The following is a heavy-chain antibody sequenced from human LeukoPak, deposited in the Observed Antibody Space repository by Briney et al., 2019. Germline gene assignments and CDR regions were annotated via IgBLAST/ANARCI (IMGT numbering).Heavy chain of an antibody. Sequence: GGSLRLSCAASGFIFDNYGLIWVRQAPGKGLEWVSAISNDGGGTTYADFVKGRFTISRDNSKNTLFLQMNSLRAEDTAVYYCAKSPPFPIVVVPAATTYFDYWGQGTLVTVSS. J-gene: IGHJ4*02. V-gene: IGHV3-23*01. D-gene: IGHD2-2*01. CDR1: GFIFDNYG. CDR3: AKSPPFPIVVVPAATTYFDY. CDR2: ISNDGGGT.